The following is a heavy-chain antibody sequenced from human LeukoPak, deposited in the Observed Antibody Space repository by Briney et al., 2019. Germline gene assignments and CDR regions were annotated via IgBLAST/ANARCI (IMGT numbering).Heavy chain of an antibody. CDR3: ARKRIAAALRAFDI. J-gene: IGHJ3*02. CDR1: GFTFSDYY. D-gene: IGHD6-13*01. Sequence: GGSLRLSCAASGFTFSDYYMSWIRQAPGKGLEWVSYISSSGSTIYYADSVKGRFTISRDNAKNSLYLQMNSLRAEDTAVYYCARKRIAAALRAFDIWGQGTMVTVSS. V-gene: IGHV3-11*01. CDR2: ISSSGSTI.